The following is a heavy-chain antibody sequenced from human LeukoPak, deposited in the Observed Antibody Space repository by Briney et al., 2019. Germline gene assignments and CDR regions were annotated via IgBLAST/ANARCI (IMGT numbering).Heavy chain of an antibody. CDR1: GFTVSSNY. CDR3: ARGSGYYRY. D-gene: IGHD3-22*01. Sequence: GGSLRLSCAVSGFTVSSNYMSWVRRAPGKGLEWVANIKQDGSEKYYVDSVKGRFTISRDNAKNSLYLQMNSLRAEDTAVYYCARGSGYYRYWGQGTLVTVSS. J-gene: IGHJ4*02. CDR2: IKQDGSEK. V-gene: IGHV3-7*04.